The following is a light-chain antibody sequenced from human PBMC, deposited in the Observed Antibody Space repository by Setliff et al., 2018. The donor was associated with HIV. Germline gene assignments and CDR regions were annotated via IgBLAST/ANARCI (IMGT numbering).Light chain of an antibody. CDR3: TSYTSSYTLV. V-gene: IGLV2-14*01. J-gene: IGLJ1*01. Sequence: QSALAQPASVSGSPGQSITISCTGTSSDVGGYNYVSWYQQHPGKAPKVMIYEVSNRPSGVSNRFSGSKSGNTASLTISGLQAEAEADYHCTSYTSSYTLVFGTGTKVTVL. CDR2: EVS. CDR1: SSDVGGYNY.